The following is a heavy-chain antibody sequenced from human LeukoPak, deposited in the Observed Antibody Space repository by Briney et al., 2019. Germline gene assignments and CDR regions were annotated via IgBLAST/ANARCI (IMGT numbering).Heavy chain of an antibody. CDR3: ARIVEASDAFDI. CDR2: IYYSGST. D-gene: IGHD2-15*01. Sequence: PSETLSLTCTVSGGSISSSSYYWGWIRQPPGKGLEWIGSIYYSGSTYYNPSLKSRVTISIDTSKIQFSLKLTSVTAADTAVYYCARIVEASDAFDIWGQGTMVTVSS. V-gene: IGHV4-39*07. J-gene: IGHJ3*02. CDR1: GGSISSSSYY.